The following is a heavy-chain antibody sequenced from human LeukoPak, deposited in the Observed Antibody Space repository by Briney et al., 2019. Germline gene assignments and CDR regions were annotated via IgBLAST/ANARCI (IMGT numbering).Heavy chain of an antibody. Sequence: SETLSLTCTVSGGSISSYFWSWIRQPPGKGLDWIGYIYYSGSTNYNPSLKSRVTISVDTSKNQLSLKLSSVTAADTAIYYCARVLAYSGSYLDAFDLWGQGTMVTVSS. J-gene: IGHJ3*01. CDR2: IYYSGST. CDR1: GGSISSYF. CDR3: ARVLAYSGSYLDAFDL. D-gene: IGHD1-26*01. V-gene: IGHV4-59*01.